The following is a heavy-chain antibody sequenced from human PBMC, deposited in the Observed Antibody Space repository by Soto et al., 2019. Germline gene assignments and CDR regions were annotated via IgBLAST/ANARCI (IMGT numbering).Heavy chain of an antibody. Sequence: PGGSLRLSCAASGFTFISYGMHWVRQAPGKGLEWVAVISYDGSNKYYADSVKGRFTISRDNSKNTLYLQMNSLRAEDTAVYYCAKDSLELSEQGGYYYYYYGMDVWGQGTTVTVSS. CDR2: ISYDGSNK. CDR1: GFTFISYG. V-gene: IGHV3-30*18. CDR3: AKDSLELSEQGGYYYYYYGMDV. J-gene: IGHJ6*02. D-gene: IGHD1-7*01.